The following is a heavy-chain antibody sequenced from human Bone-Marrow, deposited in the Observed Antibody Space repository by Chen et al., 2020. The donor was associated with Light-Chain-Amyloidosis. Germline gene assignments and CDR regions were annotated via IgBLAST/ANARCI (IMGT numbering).Heavy chain of an antibody. V-gene: IGHV4-31*03. J-gene: IGHJ5*02. D-gene: IGHD2-2*01. CDR2: IYYSGRT. CDR1: GGSISSGGYY. Sequence: QVQLQESGPGLVKPSQTLSLTCTVSGGSISSGGYYWSWIRQHPGKGLEWIGYIYYSGRTYYSPSLKSRVTISVGTSKNQCSLKLSSVTAADTAVYYCARDVAGYCSSTSCYPGWFDPWGQGTLVTVSS. CDR3: ARDVAGYCSSTSCYPGWFDP.